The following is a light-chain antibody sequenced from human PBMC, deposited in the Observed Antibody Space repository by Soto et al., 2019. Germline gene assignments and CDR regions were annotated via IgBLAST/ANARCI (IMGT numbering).Light chain of an antibody. CDR3: QQYDATPRT. Sequence: EVVLTQSPVTLSLSPGESATLSCRASQSVSSSTYVAWYQQKPGQAPRLLIYGTSNRAAGIPDRFSGSGSGTDFTLTVSRLEPEDFAVYYCQQYDATPRTFGQGTKVDIK. V-gene: IGKV3-20*01. CDR2: GTS. CDR1: QSVSSSTY. J-gene: IGKJ1*01.